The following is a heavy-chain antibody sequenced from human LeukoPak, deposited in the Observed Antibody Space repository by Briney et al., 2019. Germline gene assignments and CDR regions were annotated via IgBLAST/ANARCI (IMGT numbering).Heavy chain of an antibody. V-gene: IGHV5-51*01. CDR3: VSQYNNYDH. D-gene: IGHD4-11*01. CDR1: GYSFTSYW. J-gene: IGHJ5*02. CDR2: IYPGDSDT. Sequence: GASLKISCKASGYSFTSYWLGWVRQMPGKGLEWMGLIYPGDSDTRYSPSFQGQVTISADKSISTAYLQWSSLKASDTAMYYCVSQYNNYDHWGQGTLVTVSS.